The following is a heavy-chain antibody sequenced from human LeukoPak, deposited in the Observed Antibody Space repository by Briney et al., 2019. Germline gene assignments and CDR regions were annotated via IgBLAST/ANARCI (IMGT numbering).Heavy chain of an antibody. V-gene: IGHV3-23*01. CDR2: ISGSGGST. CDR3: AKDPNYGSGSYN. D-gene: IGHD3-10*01. Sequence: GGSLRLSCAASGITFRNFAMGWVRQAPGKGLEWVSAISGSGGSTYYADSVKGRFTISRDNSKNTLYLQMNSLRAEDTAVYYCAKDPNYGSGSYNWGQGTLVTVSS. J-gene: IGHJ4*02. CDR1: GITFRNFA.